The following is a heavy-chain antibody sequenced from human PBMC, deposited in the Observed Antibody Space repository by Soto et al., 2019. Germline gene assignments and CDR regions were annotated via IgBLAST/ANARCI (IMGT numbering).Heavy chain of an antibody. CDR1: GFTLSMSA. J-gene: IGHJ3*01. Sequence: GGSLRLSCASSGFTLSMSAVNWVRQAPGKGLEWVSYISDSGDRTYYADSVKGRFAISRDRSKNTVSLQMDSLRAEDTAVYYCAKDRGIIVKAGDAFDVWGQGTKVTVSS. V-gene: IGHV3-23*01. CDR2: ISDSGDRT. D-gene: IGHD3-16*02. CDR3: AKDRGIIVKAGDAFDV.